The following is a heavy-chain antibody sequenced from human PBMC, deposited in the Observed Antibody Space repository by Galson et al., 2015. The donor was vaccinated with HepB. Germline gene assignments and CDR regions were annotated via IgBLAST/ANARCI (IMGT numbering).Heavy chain of an antibody. D-gene: IGHD3-9*01. Sequence: SLRLSCAASEFTFSSYAMRWVRQAPGKGLEWVSGICGGGDITYCADSVKGRFTISRDNSKNTLYLQMNSLRAGDTAVYYCAIGGYDSLTATPPPLDYWGQGTLATVSS. CDR2: ICGGGDIT. CDR1: EFTFSSYA. CDR3: AIGGYDSLTATPPPLDY. V-gene: IGHV3-23*01. J-gene: IGHJ4*02.